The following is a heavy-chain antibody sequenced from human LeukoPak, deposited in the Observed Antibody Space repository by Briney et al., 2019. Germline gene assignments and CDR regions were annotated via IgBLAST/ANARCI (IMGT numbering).Heavy chain of an antibody. D-gene: IGHD1-26*01. Sequence: SETLSLTCTVSGVSINTDFYYWSWIRQPAGKGLEWIGRIHTSGSTNYNPSLKSRVSISLDTSKNQFSLKLSSVTAADTAVYYCARDSAGGSYYWDAFDIWGQGTMVTVSS. V-gene: IGHV4-61*02. CDR3: ARDSAGGSYYWDAFDI. CDR1: GVSINTDFYY. J-gene: IGHJ3*02. CDR2: IHTSGST.